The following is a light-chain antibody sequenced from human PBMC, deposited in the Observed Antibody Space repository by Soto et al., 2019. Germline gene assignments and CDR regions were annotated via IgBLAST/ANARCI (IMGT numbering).Light chain of an antibody. V-gene: IGKV3-20*01. J-gene: IGKJ1*01. Sequence: EIVLTQSPGTLSLSPGERATLSCRASQSITNNYLAWSQQKPGQAPRLLIYLASNRAAGIPDRFSGSGSGADFTLTINRLEPEDLAVYHCQEYGSSPWTFGQGTKVDIK. CDR2: LAS. CDR3: QEYGSSPWT. CDR1: QSITNNY.